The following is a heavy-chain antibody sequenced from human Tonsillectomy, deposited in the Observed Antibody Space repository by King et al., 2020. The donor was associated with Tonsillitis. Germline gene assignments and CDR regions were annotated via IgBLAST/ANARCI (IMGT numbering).Heavy chain of an antibody. D-gene: IGHD3-3*02. V-gene: IGHV5-51*01. Sequence: QLVPSGAEVKKPGESLNISCKASGYNFPTYWIGWVRQMPGKGLEWMGIIYPGDSETRYSPSFQGQVTISADKSIDTAYLQWSSLKASDFAIYFCARHATPDSIAYYFYYYYLDVWGKGTAVTVSS. CDR1: GYNFPTYW. CDR2: IYPGDSET. CDR3: ARHATPDSIAYYFYYYYLDV. J-gene: IGHJ6*03.